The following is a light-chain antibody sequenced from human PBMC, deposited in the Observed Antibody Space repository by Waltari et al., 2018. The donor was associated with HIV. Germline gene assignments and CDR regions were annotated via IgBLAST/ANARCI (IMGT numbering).Light chain of an antibody. J-gene: IGLJ3*02. CDR3: AAWDDSLNGPNWV. V-gene: IGLV1-44*01. CDR1: SSNIGRNI. Sequence: QSVLTPPPSASGTPGQWVTLSCPGSSSNIGRNILTWNPQYPRPPPKVPIYKNYQRPSGLPDRFSGSKSATSASLAISGLQSEDEADYYCAAWDDSLNGPNWVFGGGTKLTVL. CDR2: KNY.